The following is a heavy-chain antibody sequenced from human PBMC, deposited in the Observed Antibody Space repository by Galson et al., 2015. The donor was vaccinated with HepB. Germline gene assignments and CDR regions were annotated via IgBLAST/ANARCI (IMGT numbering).Heavy chain of an antibody. CDR3: ALDRYGYYEGFDF. CDR1: GISLSTDRAR. CDR2: IGWDDDT. V-gene: IGHV2-70*04. J-gene: IGHJ4*02. D-gene: IGHD3-3*01. Sequence: PALVKPTQTITLTCTFSGISLSTDRARVSWIRQPPGKALEWLARIGWDDDTFFSMSLRTRLTISKDTSKNQVVLTMTNMDPVDTATYYCALDRYGYYEGFDFWGQGILVSVSS.